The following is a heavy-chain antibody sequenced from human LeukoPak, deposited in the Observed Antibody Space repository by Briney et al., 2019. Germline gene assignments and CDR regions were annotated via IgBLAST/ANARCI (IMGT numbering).Heavy chain of an antibody. J-gene: IGHJ4*02. CDR1: GYSISSGYY. V-gene: IGHV4-38-2*02. Sequence: SETLSLTCTVSGYSISSGYYWGWIRQPPGKGLEWIGTISHTGSTYYNPSLKSRVTISVDTSKNHFSLKLSSVTAADTAVYYCARGYGSWGRGTLVTVSS. CDR3: ARGYGS. CDR2: ISHTGST. D-gene: IGHD1-1*01.